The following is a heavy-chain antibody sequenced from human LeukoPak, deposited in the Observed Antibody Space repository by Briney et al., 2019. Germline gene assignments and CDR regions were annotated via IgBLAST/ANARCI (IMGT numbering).Heavy chain of an antibody. CDR3: AREHCSSTSCPKLNWFDP. D-gene: IGHD2-2*01. J-gene: IGHJ5*02. CDR2: ISSSSSTI. Sequence: GGSLRLSCAASGFTFDNAWMNWVRQAPGKGLEWVSYISSSSSTIYYADSVKGRFTISRDNAKNSLYLQMNSLRAEDTAVYYCAREHCSSTSCPKLNWFDPWGQGTLVTVSS. CDR1: GFTFDNAW. V-gene: IGHV3-48*01.